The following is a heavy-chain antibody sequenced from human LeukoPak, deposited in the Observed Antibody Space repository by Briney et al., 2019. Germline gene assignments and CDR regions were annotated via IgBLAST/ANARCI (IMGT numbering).Heavy chain of an antibody. CDR2: ISYDGSNK. Sequence: GGSLRLSCAASGFTFSSYAMHWVRQAPGKGLEWVAVISYDGSNKYYADSVKGRFTISRDNSKNTLYLQMNSLRAEDTAVYYCATAYDILTGYYVFWGQGTLVTVSS. J-gene: IGHJ4*02. CDR3: ATAYDILTGYYVF. V-gene: IGHV3-30-3*01. D-gene: IGHD3-9*01. CDR1: GFTFSSYA.